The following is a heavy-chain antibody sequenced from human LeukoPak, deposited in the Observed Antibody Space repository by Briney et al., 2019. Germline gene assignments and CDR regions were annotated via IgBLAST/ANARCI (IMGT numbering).Heavy chain of an antibody. Sequence: GSLRLSCAASGFTFSSYEMNWVRQAPGKGLEWIGSIYYSGTTYYNPSLKSRVTISVDTSKNQFSLKLNSVTAADTAVYYCARRDSSNWFDPWGQGTLVTVSS. CDR1: GFTFSSYE. V-gene: IGHV4-39*01. CDR3: ARRDSSNWFDP. J-gene: IGHJ5*02. CDR2: IYYSGTT. D-gene: IGHD6-13*01.